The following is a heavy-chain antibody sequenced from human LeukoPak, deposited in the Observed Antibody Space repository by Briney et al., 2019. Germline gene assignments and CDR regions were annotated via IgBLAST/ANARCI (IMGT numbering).Heavy chain of an antibody. CDR3: ARPYCSSTSCYSFPY. CDR1: GYSFTSYW. V-gene: IGHV5-51*03. Sequence: KPGESLKISCKGSGYSFTSYWIGWVRQMPGKGLEWMGIIYPGDSDTRYSPSFQGQVTISADKSISTAYLQWSSLKASDTAMYYSARPYCSSTSCYSFPYWGQGTLVTVSS. D-gene: IGHD2-2*01. J-gene: IGHJ4*02. CDR2: IYPGDSDT.